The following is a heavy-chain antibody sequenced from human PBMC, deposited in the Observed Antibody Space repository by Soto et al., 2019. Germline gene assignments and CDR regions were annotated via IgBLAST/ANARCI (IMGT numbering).Heavy chain of an antibody. J-gene: IGHJ5*02. V-gene: IGHV6-1*01. CDR2: TYYRSKWYN. D-gene: IGHD2-8*01. CDR1: GDSVSSNSAA. Sequence: PSQTLSLTCAISGDSVSSNSAAWNWIRQSPSRGLEWLGRTYYRSKWYNDYAVSVKSRITINPDTSKNQFSLQLNSVTPEDTAVYFFARDLRRDGPNTYNWFDPWGQGTLVTVSS. CDR3: ARDLRRDGPNTYNWFDP.